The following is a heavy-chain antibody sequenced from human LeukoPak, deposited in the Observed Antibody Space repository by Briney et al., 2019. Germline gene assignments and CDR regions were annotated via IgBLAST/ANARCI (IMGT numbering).Heavy chain of an antibody. CDR1: GYTFTSYG. D-gene: IGHD1-14*01. J-gene: IGHJ4*02. Sequence: EASVTVSCKASGYTFTSYGISWVRQAPGQGLEWMGWISAYNGNTNYAQKFQGRVTMTTDTSTSTVYVELRGLRSDDTAAYYCARAGREGFDYWGQGTLVTVSS. CDR3: ARAGREGFDY. V-gene: IGHV1-18*01. CDR2: ISAYNGNT.